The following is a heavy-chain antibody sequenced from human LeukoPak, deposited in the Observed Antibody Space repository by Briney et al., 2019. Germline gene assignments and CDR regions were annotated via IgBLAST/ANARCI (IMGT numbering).Heavy chain of an antibody. CDR1: GGSFSGYY. Sequence: SETLSPTCAVYGGSFSGYYWSWIRQPPGKGLEWIGEINHSGSTNYNPSLKSRVTISVDTSKNQFSLKLSSVTAADTAVYYCARGGIADPVPTVIYIYYYMDVWGKGTTVTVSS. J-gene: IGHJ6*03. CDR2: INHSGST. D-gene: IGHD6-13*01. V-gene: IGHV4-34*01. CDR3: ARGGIADPVPTVIYIYYYMDV.